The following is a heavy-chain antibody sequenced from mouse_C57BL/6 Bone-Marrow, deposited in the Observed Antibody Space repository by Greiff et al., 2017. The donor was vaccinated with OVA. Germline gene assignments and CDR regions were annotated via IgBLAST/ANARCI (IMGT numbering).Heavy chain of an antibody. CDR2: IHPNSGST. J-gene: IGHJ2*01. V-gene: IGHV1-64*01. D-gene: IGHD2-10*02. Sequence: QVQLQQPGAELVKPGASVKLSCKASGYTFTSYWMHWVKQRPGQGLEWIGMIHPNSGSTNYNEKFKSKATLTVDKSSSTAYMQLSSLTSEDSAVYYWARRGYEAHYFDYWGKGTTRTVSS. CDR1: GYTFTSYW. CDR3: ARRGYEAHYFDY.